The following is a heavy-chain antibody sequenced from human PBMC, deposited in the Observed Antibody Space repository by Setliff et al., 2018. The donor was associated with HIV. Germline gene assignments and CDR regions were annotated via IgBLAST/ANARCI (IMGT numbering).Heavy chain of an antibody. CDR3: ATDSSGPLSH. J-gene: IGHJ2*01. CDR2: ITQTGDNT. D-gene: IGHD3-22*01. Sequence: PGGSLRLSCVASGFTFSNYAMNWVRQAPGKGLEWVSGITQTGDNTYYADSVKGRFVISRDNSKNTLYLQVSSLRADDSATYYCATDSSGPLSHWGRGTLVTVSS. V-gene: IGHV3-23*01. CDR1: GFTFSNYA.